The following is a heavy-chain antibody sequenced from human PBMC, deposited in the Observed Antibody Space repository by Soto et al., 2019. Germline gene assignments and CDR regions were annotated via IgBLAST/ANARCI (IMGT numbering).Heavy chain of an antibody. CDR2: INSDGSST. V-gene: IGHV3-74*01. D-gene: IGHD3-22*01. J-gene: IGHJ6*03. CDR3: AREASGGYVNYYYYYYMDV. CDR1: GFTFSSYW. Sequence: GGSLRLSCAASGFTFSSYWMHWVRQAPGKGLVWVSRINSDGSSTSYADSVKGRFTISRDNAKNTLYLQMNSLRAEDTAVYYCAREASGGYVNYYYYYYMDVWGKGTTVTVSS.